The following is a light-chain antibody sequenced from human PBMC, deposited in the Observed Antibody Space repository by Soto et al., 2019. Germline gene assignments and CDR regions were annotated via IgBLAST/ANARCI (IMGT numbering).Light chain of an antibody. CDR1: SSDVGGYNY. Sequence: QSALTQPASVSGSPGQSIAISCTGTSSDVGGYNYVSWYQRHPGKAPKLMIYDVSNRPSGVSNRFSGSKSGNTASLTISGLQAEDEADYYCCSYTTSSTYVFGTGTKVTVL. CDR3: CSYTTSSTYV. J-gene: IGLJ1*01. V-gene: IGLV2-14*03. CDR2: DVS.